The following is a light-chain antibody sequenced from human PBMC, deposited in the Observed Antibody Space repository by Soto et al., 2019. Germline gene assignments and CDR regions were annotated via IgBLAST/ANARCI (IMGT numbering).Light chain of an antibody. CDR2: GAS. CDR1: QGISRW. Sequence: DIQMTQSPSFVSASVGDRVTITCRASQGISRWLAWYQQRPVKAPELLIYGASSLQSGVPSRISGSASGTDFPLTISMLHAEDFATYYCQQDNSFPLTFGQGTRLEIK. J-gene: IGKJ5*01. CDR3: QQDNSFPLT. V-gene: IGKV1-12*01.